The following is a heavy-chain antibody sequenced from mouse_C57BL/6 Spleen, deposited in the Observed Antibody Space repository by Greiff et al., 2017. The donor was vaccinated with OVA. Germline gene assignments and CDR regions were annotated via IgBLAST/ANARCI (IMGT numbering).Heavy chain of an antibody. J-gene: IGHJ2*01. CDR3: ARCYGSSYEDYFDD. CDR1: GFTFSSYG. Sequence: EVHLVESGGDLVKPGGSLKLSCAASGFTFSSYGMSWVRQTPDKRLEWVATISSGGSYTYYQDSVKGRFTLSRDNAKNTLYLQMSSLKSEDTAMYYCARCYGSSYEDYFDDWGQGTTLTVSS. D-gene: IGHD1-1*01. V-gene: IGHV5-6*01. CDR2: ISSGGSYT.